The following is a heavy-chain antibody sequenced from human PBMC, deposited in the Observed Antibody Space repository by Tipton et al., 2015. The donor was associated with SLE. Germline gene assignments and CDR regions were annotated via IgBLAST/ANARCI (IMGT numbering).Heavy chain of an antibody. D-gene: IGHD6-13*01. V-gene: IGHV4-39*07. J-gene: IGHJ5*02. Sequence: LRLSCTVSGGSVSISSYYWGWIRQPPGKGVEWIGEIYHRGSTNYNPSLKSRVTISVDTSKNQFSLKLTSVTAADTAVYYCASAGTSWYIGWFDPWGQGALVTVSS. CDR1: GGSVSISSYY. CDR2: IYHRGST. CDR3: ASAGTSWYIGWFDP.